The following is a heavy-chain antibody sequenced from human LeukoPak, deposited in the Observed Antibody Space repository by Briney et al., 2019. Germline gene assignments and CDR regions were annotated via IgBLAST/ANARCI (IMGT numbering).Heavy chain of an antibody. J-gene: IGHJ3*02. V-gene: IGHV1-69*05. CDR3: ASGKSVGPAATPAPGAFDI. D-gene: IGHD2-2*01. Sequence: SVKVSCKASGGTFSSYAISWVRQAPGQGLEWMGGIIPIFGTANYAQKFQGRVTITTDESTSTAYMELSSLRAEDTAVYYCASGKSVGPAATPAPGAFDIWGQGTMVTVSS. CDR2: IIPIFGTA. CDR1: GGTFSSYA.